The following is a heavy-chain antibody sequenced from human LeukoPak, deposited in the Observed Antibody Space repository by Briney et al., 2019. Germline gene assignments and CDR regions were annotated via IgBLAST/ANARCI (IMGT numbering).Heavy chain of an antibody. CDR1: GGSISSYS. J-gene: IGHJ4*02. D-gene: IGHD2-15*01. Sequence: SETLSLTCTVSGGSISSYSWSWIRQPPGKGLEWIGYVYHSGSTYYNPSLKSRVTISVDRSKNQFSLKLSSVTAADTAVYYCARARCSGGSCYFDYWGQGTLVTVSS. V-gene: IGHV4-30-2*01. CDR3: ARARCSGGSCYFDY. CDR2: VYHSGST.